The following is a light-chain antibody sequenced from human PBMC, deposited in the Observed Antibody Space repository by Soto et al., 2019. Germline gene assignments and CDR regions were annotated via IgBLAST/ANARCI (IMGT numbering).Light chain of an antibody. Sequence: EIVLRQSPATLSLSPGEGATLSCRASQTIGSYLAWFQQKPGQAPRLLIYDASNRATGIPARFSGSGSGTDFTLTISSLEPEDFAVYYCLQRSNWPLTFGGGNKVEIK. CDR1: QTIGSY. V-gene: IGKV3-11*01. CDR2: DAS. J-gene: IGKJ4*01. CDR3: LQRSNWPLT.